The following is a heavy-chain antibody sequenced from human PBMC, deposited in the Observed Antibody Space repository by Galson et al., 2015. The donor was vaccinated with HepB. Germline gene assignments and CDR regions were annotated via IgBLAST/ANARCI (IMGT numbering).Heavy chain of an antibody. V-gene: IGHV3-33*01. CDR1: GFTFSSYG. J-gene: IGHJ4*02. Sequence: SLRLSCAASGFTFSSYGMHWVRQAPGKGLEWVAVIWYDGSNKYYADSVKGRFTISRDNSKNTLYLQMNSLRAEDTAVYYCARLPSGGLPGDYWGQGTLVTVSS. CDR2: IWYDGSNK. D-gene: IGHD1-26*01. CDR3: ARLPSGGLPGDY.